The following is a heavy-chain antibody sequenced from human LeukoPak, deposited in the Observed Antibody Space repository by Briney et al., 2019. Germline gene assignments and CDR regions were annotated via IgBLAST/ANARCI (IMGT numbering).Heavy chain of an antibody. V-gene: IGHV3-48*03. D-gene: IGHD3-10*02. CDR2: ISSSGSTI. CDR3: AELGITMIGGV. Sequence: GGSLRLSCAASGFTFSSYEMNWVRQAPGKGLVWVSYISSSGSTIYYADSVKGRFTISRDNAKNSLYLQMNSLRADDTAVYYCAELGITMIGGVWGKGTTVTISS. J-gene: IGHJ6*04. CDR1: GFTFSSYE.